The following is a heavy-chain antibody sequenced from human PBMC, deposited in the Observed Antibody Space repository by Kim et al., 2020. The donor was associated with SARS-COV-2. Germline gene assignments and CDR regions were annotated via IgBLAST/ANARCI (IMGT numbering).Heavy chain of an antibody. CDR3: ARVLLFREYQLPYYYYYMDV. J-gene: IGHJ6*03. V-gene: IGHV4-34*01. D-gene: IGHD2-2*01. Sequence: SRVTISVDTSKNQFSLKLSSVTAADTAVYYCARVLLFREYQLPYYYYYMDVWGKGTTVTVSS.